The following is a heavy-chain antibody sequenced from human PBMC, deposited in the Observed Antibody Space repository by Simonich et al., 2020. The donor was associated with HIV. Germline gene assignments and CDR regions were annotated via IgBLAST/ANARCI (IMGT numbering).Heavy chain of an antibody. D-gene: IGHD3-22*01. Sequence: QVQLQESGPGLVKPSETLSLTCNVSGGYIRRYYWSWIRQPPGKGLEGIGYFYYRGSTNNTPSRKRRVTISIDTSEGQFSLYLGSVTAADTAVYYCARVAFHNHDSRYFDDWGQGTLVTVSS. CDR2: FYYRGST. J-gene: IGHJ4*02. CDR3: ARVAFHNHDSRYFDD. CDR1: GGYIRRYY. V-gene: IGHV4-59*01.